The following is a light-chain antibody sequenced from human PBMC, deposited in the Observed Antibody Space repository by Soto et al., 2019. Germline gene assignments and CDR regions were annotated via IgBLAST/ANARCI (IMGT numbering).Light chain of an antibody. Sequence: ETVLTQSPGTLSLSPGERVTLSCRASQSVCSRCLAWYQQKPGQSPRLLIYGASSRATGIPDRFSGSGSGTDFTLTISRLEPEEFAVYYCQHYGTTPWTFGQGTKVGIQ. V-gene: IGKV3-20*01. CDR3: QHYGTTPWT. J-gene: IGKJ1*01. CDR2: GAS. CDR1: QSVCSRC.